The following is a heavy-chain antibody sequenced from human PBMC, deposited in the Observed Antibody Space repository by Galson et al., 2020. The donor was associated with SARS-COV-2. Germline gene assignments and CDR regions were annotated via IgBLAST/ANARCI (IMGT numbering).Heavy chain of an antibody. D-gene: IGHD3-3*01. V-gene: IGHV4-34*01. CDR2: INHSGST. CDR1: GGSFSDYY. CDR3: ARGIFGVVTIPYYYYYMDV. J-gene: IGHJ6*03. Sequence: SETLSLTFAVYGGSFSDYYWSWIRQAPGKGLEYIGEINHSGSTKYNPSLKSRVTISVDTSKNQFSLRLSSVTAADTAVYYCARGIFGVVTIPYYYYYMDVWGKGTTVTVSS.